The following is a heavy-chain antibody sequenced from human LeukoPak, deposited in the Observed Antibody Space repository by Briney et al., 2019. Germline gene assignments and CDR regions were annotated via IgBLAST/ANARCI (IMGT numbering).Heavy chain of an antibody. V-gene: IGHV1-69*06. CDR3: AGIPVLRYSGYAFDI. CDR2: IIPIFGTA. CDR1: GGTFSSYA. D-gene: IGHD3-9*01. Sequence: ASVKVSCKASGGTFSSYAISWVRQAPGQGLEWMGGIIPIFGTANYAQKFQGRVTITADKSTSTAYMELSSLRSEDTAVYYCAGIPVLRYSGYAFDIWGQGTMVTVSS. J-gene: IGHJ3*02.